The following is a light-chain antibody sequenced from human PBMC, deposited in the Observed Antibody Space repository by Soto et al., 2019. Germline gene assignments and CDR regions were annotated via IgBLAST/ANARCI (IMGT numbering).Light chain of an antibody. J-gene: IGLJ1*01. CDR1: SSDVGGYNY. Sequence: QSALTQPASVSGSPGQSITISCTGTSSDVGGYNYVSWYQQHPDKAPKLMIYDVNNRPSGVSNRFSGSKSGNTASLTISGLHAEDEADYYCSSYTSSSTRVFGTGTKLTVL. V-gene: IGLV2-14*01. CDR3: SSYTSSSTRV. CDR2: DVN.